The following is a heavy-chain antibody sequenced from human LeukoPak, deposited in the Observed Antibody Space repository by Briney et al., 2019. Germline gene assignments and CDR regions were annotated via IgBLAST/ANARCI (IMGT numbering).Heavy chain of an antibody. CDR3: ARDVGPDCSSTSCSSAFDI. D-gene: IGHD2-2*01. V-gene: IGHV1-69*04. Sequence: ASVKVSCKASGGTFSSYAISWVRQAPGQGLEWMARIIPILGIANYAQKFQGGVTITADKSTSTAYMELSSLRSEDTAVYYCARDVGPDCSSTSCSSAFDIWGQGTMVTVSS. J-gene: IGHJ3*02. CDR2: IIPILGIA. CDR1: GGTFSSYA.